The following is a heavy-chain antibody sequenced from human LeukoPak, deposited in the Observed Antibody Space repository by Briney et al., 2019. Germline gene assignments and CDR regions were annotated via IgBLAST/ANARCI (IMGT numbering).Heavy chain of an antibody. V-gene: IGHV4-34*01. CDR3: ATYGGDWKFDS. CDR2: ITYRGSP. D-gene: IGHD2-21*01. Sequence: PSETLSLTCGASDGSLDIYYWMFVRQSPGKGLQWIGEITYRGSPYYHPSLKSRVTISIDASQRHVSLTLNSVTAADTAVYYCATYGGDWKFDSWGQGTLVTVSS. J-gene: IGHJ4*02. CDR1: DGSLDIYY.